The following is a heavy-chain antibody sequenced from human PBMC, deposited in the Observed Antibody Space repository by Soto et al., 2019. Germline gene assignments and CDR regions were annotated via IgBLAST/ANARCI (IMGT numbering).Heavy chain of an antibody. CDR1: GESFSGYS. D-gene: IGHD5-18*01. Sequence: PSETLSLTCAVYGESFSGYSWSWIRQPPGKGLEWIGEIYHSGSTNYNPSLKSRVTISLDTSKNHFSPKLSSVTAADTAVYYCARHRYSYGSYYFDYWGQGTLVTVSS. V-gene: IGHV4-34*01. CDR3: ARHRYSYGSYYFDY. J-gene: IGHJ4*02. CDR2: IYHSGST.